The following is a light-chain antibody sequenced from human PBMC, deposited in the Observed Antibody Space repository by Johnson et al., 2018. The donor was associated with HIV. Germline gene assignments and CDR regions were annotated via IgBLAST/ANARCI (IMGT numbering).Light chain of an antibody. J-gene: IGLJ1*01. Sequence: VLTQPPSVSAAPGQKVTISCSGSSSNIGNNYVSWYQQLPGTAPKLLIYENNKRPSGIPDRFSGSKSGTSATLGITGLQTGDEADYYCGTWDSSLAPVFGTGTKVTVL. CDR2: ENN. V-gene: IGLV1-51*02. CDR1: SSNIGNNY. CDR3: GTWDSSLAPV.